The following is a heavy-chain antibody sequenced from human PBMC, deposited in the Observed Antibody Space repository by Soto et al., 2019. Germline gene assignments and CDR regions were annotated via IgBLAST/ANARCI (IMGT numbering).Heavy chain of an antibody. CDR1: GYTFTGYY. CDR2: INPNSGGT. D-gene: IGHD2-8*01. J-gene: IGHJ6*02. CDR3: ARAGLGVVIVYASPYYYGMDV. Sequence: RASVKVSCKASGYTFTGYYMHWVRQAPGQGLEWMGWINPNSGGTNYAQKFQGWVTMTRDTSISTAYMELSRLRSDDTAVYYCARAGLGVVIVYASPYYYGMDVWGQGSTVSVSS. V-gene: IGHV1-2*04.